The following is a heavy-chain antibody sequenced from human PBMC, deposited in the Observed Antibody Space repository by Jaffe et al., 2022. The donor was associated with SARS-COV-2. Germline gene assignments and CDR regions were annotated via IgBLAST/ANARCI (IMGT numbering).Heavy chain of an antibody. CDR1: GFTFSSYA. CDR2: ISGSGGST. V-gene: IGHV3-23*01. J-gene: IGHJ3*02. CDR3: AKEGGMVDGFGELTTHYDAFDI. D-gene: IGHD3-10*01. Sequence: EVQLLESGGGLVQPGGSLRLSCAASGFTFSSYAMSWVRQAPGKGLEWVSAISGSGGSTYYADSVKGRFTISRDNSKNTLYLQMNSLRAEDTAVYYCAKEGGMVDGFGELTTHYDAFDIWGQGTMVTVSS.